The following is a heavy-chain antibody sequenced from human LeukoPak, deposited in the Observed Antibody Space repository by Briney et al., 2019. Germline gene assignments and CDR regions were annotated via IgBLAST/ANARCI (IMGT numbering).Heavy chain of an antibody. CDR2: ISAYNGNT. CDR1: GYTFTSYG. Sequence: ASVKVSCKASGYTFTSYGISWVRQAPGQGLEWVGWISAYNGNTNYAQKLQGRVTMTTDTSTSTAYMELRSLRSDDAAVYYCARGKDTIFFYYYGMDVWGQGTTVTVSS. D-gene: IGHD3-9*01. V-gene: IGHV1-18*01. J-gene: IGHJ6*02. CDR3: ARGKDTIFFYYYGMDV.